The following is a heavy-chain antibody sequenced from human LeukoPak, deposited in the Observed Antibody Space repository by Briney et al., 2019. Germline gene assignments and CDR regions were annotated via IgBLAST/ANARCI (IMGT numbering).Heavy chain of an antibody. CDR2: ISSSSSSYI. D-gene: IGHD2-21*02. J-gene: IGHJ4*02. CDR1: GFTFSSYS. Sequence: PGGSLRLSCAASGFTFSSYSMNWVRQAPGKGLEWVSSISSSSSSYIYYADSVKGRFTISRDNAKNSLYLQMNSLRAEDTAVYYCARRESSYCGGDCYSIGLDYWGQGTLVTVSS. CDR3: ARRESSYCGGDCYSIGLDY. V-gene: IGHV3-21*01.